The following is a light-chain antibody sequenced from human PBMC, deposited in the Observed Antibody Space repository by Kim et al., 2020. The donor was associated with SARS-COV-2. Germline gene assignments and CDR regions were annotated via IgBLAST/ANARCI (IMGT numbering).Light chain of an antibody. Sequence: VTPGQTACITCSGDNVGDKDACWYQQKPGQSPGLLIYQGIKRPSGSPVRFSGSNSGNTATLTISGTQAMDEADYYGQAWDSSTVVFGGGTQLTVL. CDR2: QGI. V-gene: IGLV3-1*01. CDR1: NVGDKD. CDR3: QAWDSSTVV. J-gene: IGLJ2*01.